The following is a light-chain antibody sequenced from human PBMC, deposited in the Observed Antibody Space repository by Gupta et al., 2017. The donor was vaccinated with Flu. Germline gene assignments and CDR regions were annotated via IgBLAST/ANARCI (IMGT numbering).Light chain of an antibody. V-gene: IGKV3-15*01. Sequence: EIVMPQPPATLSVSPGERATLSSRASQRVSSNLAWYQQKPGKAPRLLIYGASTRATGIPARFSGSGSGTEFTLTISSLQSEDFAVYYCQQYNNGPPLTFGGGTKVEIK. CDR3: QQYNNGPPLT. CDR1: QRVSSN. CDR2: GAS. J-gene: IGKJ4*01.